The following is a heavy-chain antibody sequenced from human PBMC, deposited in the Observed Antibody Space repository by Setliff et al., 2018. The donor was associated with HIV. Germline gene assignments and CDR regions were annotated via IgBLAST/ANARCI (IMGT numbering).Heavy chain of an antibody. J-gene: IGHJ6*03. D-gene: IGHD3-16*01. V-gene: IGHV4-39*01. CDR3: ARINFSTRKGWGAAIGIDLTYYYAYYMDV. CDR1: GGSIRKTNMF. Sequence: NPSETLSLTCTVSGGSIRKTNMFWGWVRQSPGKGLEWVGSIDQSGTAYSNPSLKSRITTSIDMFKSRFSLRLTSATAADTAKYFCARINFSTRKGWGAAIGIDLTYYYAYYMDVWGKGITVTVS. CDR2: IDQSGTA.